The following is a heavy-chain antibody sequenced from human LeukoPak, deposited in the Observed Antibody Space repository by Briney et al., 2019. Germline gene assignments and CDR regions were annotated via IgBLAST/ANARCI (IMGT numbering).Heavy chain of an antibody. J-gene: IGHJ6*03. CDR2: INHNSGGT. Sequence: ASVKVSCKASGYTVTGYYMLWLRQAPGQGLEWMGRINHNSGGTNYAQKFQGRVTIARDTSISTAYMELSRLRSDDTAVYYCARDPSTVTTGTIYYYYYMVVWGKGTTVTVSS. V-gene: IGHV1-2*06. CDR3: ARDPSTVTTGTIYYYYYMVV. CDR1: GYTVTGYY. D-gene: IGHD4-17*01.